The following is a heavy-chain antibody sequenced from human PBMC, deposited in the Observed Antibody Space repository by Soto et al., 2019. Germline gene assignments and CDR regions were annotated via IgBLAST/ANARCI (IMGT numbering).Heavy chain of an antibody. D-gene: IGHD1-26*01. Sequence: ASVKVSCKASGYTFTSYGISWVRQAPGQGLEWMGWISAYNGNTNYAQKLQGRVTMTTDTSTSTAYMELRSLRSDDTAVYYCARDPPPQWELLVYEARVYGMDVWGQGTTVTVSS. CDR3: ARDPPPQWELLVYEARVYGMDV. J-gene: IGHJ6*02. CDR2: ISAYNGNT. CDR1: GYTFTSYG. V-gene: IGHV1-18*01.